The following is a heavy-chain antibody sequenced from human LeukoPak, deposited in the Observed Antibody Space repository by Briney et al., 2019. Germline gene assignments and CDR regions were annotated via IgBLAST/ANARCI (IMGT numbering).Heavy chain of an antibody. Sequence: ASVKVSCKASGYTFTGYYMHWVRQAPGQGLEWMGWINPNSGGTNYAQKFQGRVTMTRDTSISTAYMELSRLRSDDTAVYYCARGVPQLEKAYYFDYWGQGTLVTVSS. CDR1: GYTFTGYY. V-gene: IGHV1-2*02. J-gene: IGHJ4*02. CDR2: INPNSGGT. D-gene: IGHD1-1*01. CDR3: ARGVPQLEKAYYFDY.